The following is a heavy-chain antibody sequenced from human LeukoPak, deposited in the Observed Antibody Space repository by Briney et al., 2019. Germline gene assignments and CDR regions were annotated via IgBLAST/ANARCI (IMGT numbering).Heavy chain of an antibody. V-gene: IGHV4-34*01. J-gene: IGHJ6*03. Sequence: SETLSLTCAVYGGSFSGYYWSWIRQPPGKGLEWIGEFNHSGSTNYNPSLRSRVTIAVDTSKNQFSLKLSSVTAADTAVYYCARGRSRYCSSTSCYTEDYYYYYMDVWGKGTTVTVSS. CDR1: GGSFSGYY. D-gene: IGHD2-2*02. CDR2: FNHSGST. CDR3: ARGRSRYCSSTSCYTEDYYYYYMDV.